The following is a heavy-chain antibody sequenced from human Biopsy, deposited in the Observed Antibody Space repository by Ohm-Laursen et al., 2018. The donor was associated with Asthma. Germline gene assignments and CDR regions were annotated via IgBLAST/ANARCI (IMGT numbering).Heavy chain of an antibody. Sequence: TLSLTCAVSGGSINIGDYYWSWIRQHPVKGLEWIGYIYYSGSTYYNPSLKSRVSTSLDTSKNQFSLSLTSVTAADTAVYYCARTTYGDDGFDPWGQGTLVTVSS. J-gene: IGHJ5*02. CDR2: IYYSGST. CDR1: GGSINIGDYY. CDR3: ARTTYGDDGFDP. V-gene: IGHV4-31*11. D-gene: IGHD4-17*01.